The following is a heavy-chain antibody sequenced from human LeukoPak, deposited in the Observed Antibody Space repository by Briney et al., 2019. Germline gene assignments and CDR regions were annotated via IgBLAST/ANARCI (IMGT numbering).Heavy chain of an antibody. J-gene: IGHJ3*02. D-gene: IGHD5-18*01. CDR2: ISSSGSTI. CDR1: GFTFSDYY. Sequence: GGSLRLSCAASGFTFSDYYMSWIRQAPGKGLEWVSYISSSGSTIYYADSVKGRFTISRDNAKNSLYLQMNSLRAKDTAVYYCARSRGRRLRDAFDIWGQGTMVTVSS. CDR3: ARSRGRRLRDAFDI. V-gene: IGHV3-11*01.